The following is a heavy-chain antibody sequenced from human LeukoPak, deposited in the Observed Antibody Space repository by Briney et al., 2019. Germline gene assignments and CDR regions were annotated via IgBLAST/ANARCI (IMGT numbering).Heavy chain of an antibody. J-gene: IGHJ5*02. V-gene: IGHV4-39*07. Sequence: PSETLSLTCTVSGGSISSSSYYWGWIRQPPGKGPEWIGSIYYSGSTYYNPSLKSRVTISVDTSKNQFSLKLSSVTAADTAVYYCARDLYSIIDPWGQGTLVTVSS. D-gene: IGHD1-26*01. CDR3: ARDLYSIIDP. CDR2: IYYSGST. CDR1: GGSISSSSYY.